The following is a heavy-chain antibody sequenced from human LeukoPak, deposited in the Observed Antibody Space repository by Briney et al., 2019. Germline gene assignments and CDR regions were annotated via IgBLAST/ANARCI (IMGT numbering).Heavy chain of an antibody. CDR3: ARDPPIRYCSGGSCPNWFDP. D-gene: IGHD2-15*01. CDR1: GYTFTSYD. J-gene: IGHJ5*02. V-gene: IGHV1-8*01. Sequence: ASVKVSCKASGYTFTSYDINWVRQATGQGLEWMGWMNPNSGNTGYAQKFQGRVTITADKSTSTAYMELSSLRSEDTAVYYCARDPPIRYCSGGSCPNWFDPWGQGTLVTVSS. CDR2: MNPNSGNT.